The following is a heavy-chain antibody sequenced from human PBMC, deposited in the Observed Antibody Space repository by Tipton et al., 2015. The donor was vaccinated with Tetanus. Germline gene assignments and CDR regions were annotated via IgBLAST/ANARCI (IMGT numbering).Heavy chain of an antibody. CDR2: SWYDGTDQ. CDR3: AREVDCSGGSCFSGDFDN. Sequence: SLRLSCAASGFILSSYGIHWVRQAPGKGQEWVAVSWYDGTDQYYANSVKGRFTLSRDNSKNTLYLEMNSLRAEDTALYYCAREVDCSGGSCFSGDFDNWGQGTQVTVSS. CDR1: GFILSSYG. D-gene: IGHD2-15*01. V-gene: IGHV3-33*01. J-gene: IGHJ4*02.